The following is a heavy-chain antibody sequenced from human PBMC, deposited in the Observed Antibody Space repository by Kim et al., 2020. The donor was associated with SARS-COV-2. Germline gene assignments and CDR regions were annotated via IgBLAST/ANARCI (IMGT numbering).Heavy chain of an antibody. CDR2: T. D-gene: IGHD6-13*01. V-gene: IGHV3-64*02. J-gene: IGHJ4*02. CDR3: ATNLAAAGVV. Sequence: TYYVEAVKGRLTISRDNPKNTLYIQMSSLRVEDLAVYYCATNLAAAGVVWGQGTLVTVSS.